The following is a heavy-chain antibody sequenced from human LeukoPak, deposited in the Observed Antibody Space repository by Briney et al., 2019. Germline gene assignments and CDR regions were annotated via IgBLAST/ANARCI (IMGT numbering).Heavy chain of an antibody. CDR1: GGSISSYY. CDR2: INTSGST. J-gene: IGHJ5*02. Sequence: PSETLSLTCTVSGGSISSYYWSWIRQPAGKGLEWIGRINTSGSTNYNPSLKSRVTMSVDTSKNQFSLKLSSVTAADTAVYYCARGGYSSGWYIFDPWGQGTLVTISS. V-gene: IGHV4-4*07. CDR3: ARGGYSSGWYIFDP. D-gene: IGHD6-19*01.